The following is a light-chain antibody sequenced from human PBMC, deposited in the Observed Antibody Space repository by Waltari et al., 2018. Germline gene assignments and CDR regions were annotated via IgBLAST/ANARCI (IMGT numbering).Light chain of an antibody. Sequence: QSLLTQPPSISGAPGQRVTISCSGGSSNIGRNSVNWYEQVPGTAPKLLIFRSDQRPSGGSDRFSGSKSGTSASLTITGLLSADEADYICAAWDDSLNAWIFGGGTRLTVL. CDR3: AAWDDSLNAWI. V-gene: IGLV1-44*01. J-gene: IGLJ3*02. CDR2: RSD. CDR1: SSNIGRNS.